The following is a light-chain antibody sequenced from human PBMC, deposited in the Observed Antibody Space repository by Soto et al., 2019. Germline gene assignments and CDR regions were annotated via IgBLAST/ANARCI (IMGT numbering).Light chain of an antibody. Sequence: IMMTQFPVTLSLFPGERVTPSRRASESVSTNLAWYQQKAGQAPRLLIYGASTRATGIPARLSGSGSGTEFTLTISSLQSEDFAVYYCQQYSIWRTFGQGTKVDIK. J-gene: IGKJ1*01. V-gene: IGKV3-15*01. CDR3: QQYSIWRT. CDR1: ESVSTN. CDR2: GAS.